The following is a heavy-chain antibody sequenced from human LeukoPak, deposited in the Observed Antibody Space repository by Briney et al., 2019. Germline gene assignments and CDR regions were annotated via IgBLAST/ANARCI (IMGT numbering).Heavy chain of an antibody. CDR1: GFTFKNYV. D-gene: IGHD1-26*01. Sequence: PGGSLRLSCVASGFTFKNYVMNWVRQAPGKGLEWLAHIYGRGVSISSADSVEGRFTISRDNSNNTLYLQMNSLRAEDTAMYYCAKDVGWELPAEAYWGQGILVTVSS. CDR3: AKDVGWELPAEAY. CDR2: IYGRGVSI. V-gene: IGHV3-23*01. J-gene: IGHJ4*02.